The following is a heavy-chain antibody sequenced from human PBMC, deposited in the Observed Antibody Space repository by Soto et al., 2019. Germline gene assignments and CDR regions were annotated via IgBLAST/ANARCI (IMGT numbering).Heavy chain of an antibody. V-gene: IGHV1-69*01. Sequence: QVQLVQSGAEVRKPGSSVKVSCKASGDTLSHYGISWVRQAPGQGLEWMGGTTPIIGTTDYAQKFQGRLTITADESTTTSYMDLSSLRFDDTAVYYCATEESSDTGDHWGQGTLVTVSS. CDR2: TTPIIGTT. CDR3: ATEESSDTGDH. CDR1: GDTLSHYG. D-gene: IGHD5-18*01. J-gene: IGHJ4*02.